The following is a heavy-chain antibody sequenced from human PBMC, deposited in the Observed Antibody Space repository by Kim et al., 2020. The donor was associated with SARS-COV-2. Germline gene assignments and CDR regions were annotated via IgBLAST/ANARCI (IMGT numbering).Heavy chain of an antibody. CDR3: ARESSAGSHYLDS. D-gene: IGHD3-10*01. CDR1: GASISSAGYS. V-gene: IGHV4-31*03. CDR2: IYDTWTT. J-gene: IGHJ4*02. Sequence: SETLSLTCIVSGASISSAGYSWNWIRQRPGKGLEWIGYIYDTWTTNYNPSLKSRLSMSAGTSENEFSLKLSSVTAADTGVYYCARESSAGSHYLDSWGQG.